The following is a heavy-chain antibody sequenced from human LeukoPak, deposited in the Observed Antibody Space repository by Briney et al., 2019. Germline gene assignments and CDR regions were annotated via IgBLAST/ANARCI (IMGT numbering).Heavy chain of an antibody. D-gene: IGHD2-21*01. J-gene: IGHJ4*02. CDR2: IYYSGST. CDR3: ASRAPYCGGDCYGY. Sequence: PSETLSLTCTVSGGSISSYYWSWIRQPPGKGLEWIGYIYYSGSTNYNPSLKSRVTISVDTSKNQFSLKLSSVTAADTAVYYCASRAPYCGGDCYGYWGQGTLVTVSS. CDR1: GGSISSYY. V-gene: IGHV4-59*08.